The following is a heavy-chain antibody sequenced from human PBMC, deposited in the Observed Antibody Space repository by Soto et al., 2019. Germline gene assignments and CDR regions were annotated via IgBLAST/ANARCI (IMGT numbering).Heavy chain of an antibody. V-gene: IGHV3-15*01. Sequence: GGSLRLSCAGSGFTFNYAWMNWVRQAPGKGLEWVGRIKIKADGGTTDYAAPVKGRFTISRDDSKNTLYLQMNSLKTEDTAVHYCPTGASLRLGELSLFGSFDPWGQGTQGTVSA. CDR2: IKIKADGGTT. D-gene: IGHD3-16*02. J-gene: IGHJ5*01. CDR1: GFTFNYAW. CDR3: PTGASLRLGELSLFGSFDP.